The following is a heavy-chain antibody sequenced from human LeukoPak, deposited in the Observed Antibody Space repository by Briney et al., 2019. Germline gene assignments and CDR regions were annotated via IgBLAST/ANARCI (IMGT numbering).Heavy chain of an antibody. V-gene: IGHV4-4*02. CDR3: ARSYYGSGTYYTNWFDP. CDR2: VHHSGST. D-gene: IGHD3-10*01. J-gene: IGHJ5*02. CDR1: GGSISSSNW. Sequence: PSGTLSLTCAVSGGSISSSNWWSWVRQPPGKGLEWMGEVHHSGSTNYNPSLKSRVTISEDKSKNQFSLKLSSVTAADTAVYYCARSYYGSGTYYTNWFDPWGQGTLVTVSS.